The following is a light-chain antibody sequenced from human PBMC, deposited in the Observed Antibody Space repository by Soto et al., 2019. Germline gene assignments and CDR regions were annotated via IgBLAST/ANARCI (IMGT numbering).Light chain of an antibody. CDR1: QSVSSSY. V-gene: IGKV3-20*01. Sequence: EIVLTQSPGTLSLSPGERATLSCRASQSVSSSYLAWYQQKPGQAPRHLIYGASSRATGIPDRFSGSGSGTDFTLTISRLEPEDFAVYYCQQYGSSQYTVGQGTKVEIK. J-gene: IGKJ2*01. CDR2: GAS. CDR3: QQYGSSQYT.